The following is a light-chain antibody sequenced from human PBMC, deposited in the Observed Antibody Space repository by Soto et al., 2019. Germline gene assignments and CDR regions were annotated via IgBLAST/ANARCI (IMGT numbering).Light chain of an antibody. CDR3: QQYNSNLIT. CDR2: KAS. V-gene: IGKV1-5*03. J-gene: IGKJ5*01. CDR1: QSISNW. Sequence: DIQMTQSPSTLSASVGDRVTITCRASQSISNWLAWYQQKPGKAPKLVIYKASSLQSGVPSRFSGSRSGTEFTLTISSLQPEDFATYYCQQYNSNLITFGQGTRLEIK.